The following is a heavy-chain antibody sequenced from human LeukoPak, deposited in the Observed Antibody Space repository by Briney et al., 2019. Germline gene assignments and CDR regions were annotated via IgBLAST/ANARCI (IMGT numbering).Heavy chain of an antibody. V-gene: IGHV1-2*02. J-gene: IGHJ4*02. Sequence: ASVKVSCKTSGYTFTDYYIHWVRQAPGQGLEWMGWINPNSGETNSAQKFRGRVTMTGDTSISTAYMELRRVTSDDTAVYYCARGCGINCVKEGLRLGDWGQGTLVTVSS. D-gene: IGHD5-12*01. CDR3: ARGCGINCVKEGLRLGD. CDR1: GYTFTDYY. CDR2: INPNSGET.